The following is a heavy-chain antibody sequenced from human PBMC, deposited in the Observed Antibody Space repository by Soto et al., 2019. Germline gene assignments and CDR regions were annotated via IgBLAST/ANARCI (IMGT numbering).Heavy chain of an antibody. V-gene: IGHV3-66*01. CDR2: IYSGGST. CDR1: GFTVSSNY. Sequence: GGSLRLSCAASGFTVSSNYMSWVRQAPGKGLEWVSVIYSGGSTYYADSVKGRFTISRDNSKNTLYLQMNSLRAEDTAVYYCARDRAVYYYMDVWGKETTVTVSS. J-gene: IGHJ6*03. D-gene: IGHD3-10*01. CDR3: ARDRAVYYYMDV.